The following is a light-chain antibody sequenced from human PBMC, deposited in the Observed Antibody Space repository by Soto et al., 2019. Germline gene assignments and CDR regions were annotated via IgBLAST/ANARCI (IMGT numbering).Light chain of an antibody. V-gene: IGKV3-20*01. J-gene: IGKJ1*01. CDR3: RRFGTSPPWT. Sequence: EIVLTQSPATLSLSPVERATLSGMASRSFASSYLAWYQHKPGQAPRLLIYGTSIRATGIPDRFSGSGSGTDFTLTITRLEPEDFAVYYCRRFGTSPPWTFGQGTKVDIK. CDR2: GTS. CDR1: RSFASSY.